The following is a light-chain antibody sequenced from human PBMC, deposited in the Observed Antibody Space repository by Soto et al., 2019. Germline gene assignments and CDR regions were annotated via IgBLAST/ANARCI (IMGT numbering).Light chain of an antibody. CDR1: SSNIGTNT. CDR2: SSN. Sequence: QSVLTQPPSASGTPGQRVTISCSGSSSNIGTNTVNWYQQFPRSAPKLLMYSSNQRPSGVPDRFSGSKSGTSASLAISGLQSEDEADYYCAAWDGSLNVVLFGGGTKLNVL. J-gene: IGLJ3*02. V-gene: IGLV1-44*01. CDR3: AAWDGSLNVVL.